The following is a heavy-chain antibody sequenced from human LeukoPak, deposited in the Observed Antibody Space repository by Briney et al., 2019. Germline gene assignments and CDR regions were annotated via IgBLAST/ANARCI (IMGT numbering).Heavy chain of an antibody. V-gene: IGHV3-74*01. Sequence: PGGSLRLSCAASGFDFSSNWMHWVRHAPGQGLVWVSRIKGDGISTNYADSVKGRFTISRDIAKNTLYLQMNSLRAEDTAVYYCARVSRSIAVAGTEYYFDYWGQGTLVTVSS. J-gene: IGHJ4*02. CDR2: IKGDGIST. D-gene: IGHD6-19*01. CDR1: GFDFSSNW. CDR3: ARVSRSIAVAGTEYYFDY.